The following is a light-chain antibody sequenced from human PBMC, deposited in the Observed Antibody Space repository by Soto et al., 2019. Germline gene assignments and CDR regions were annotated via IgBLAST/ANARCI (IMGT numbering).Light chain of an antibody. Sequence: QSALTQPASVSGSPGQSITISCTGTSSDVGSGSHNLVSWYQQRPGKAPKLMIYEGSKRPSGVSNRFSGSKSGYTAYLTVSGLQAEDEADYYCCSYAGSFTYVFGTGTKLTV. CDR1: SSDVGSGSHNL. CDR3: CSYAGSFTYV. V-gene: IGLV2-23*01. J-gene: IGLJ1*01. CDR2: EGS.